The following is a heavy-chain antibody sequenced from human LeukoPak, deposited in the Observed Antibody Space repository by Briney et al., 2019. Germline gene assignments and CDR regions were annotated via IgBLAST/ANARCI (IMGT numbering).Heavy chain of an antibody. D-gene: IGHD3-3*01. CDR2: IHYSGST. CDR3: ARQLYRGTIFGRAYAFDM. V-gene: IGHV4-59*08. Sequence: SETLSLTCSVSGGSFSSSHWSWVRQPPGQGLEWIGYIHYSGSTTYNTSLKSRVTMSVDTSKNQFSLKLSSVSAADTGVYYCARQLYRGTIFGRAYAFDMWGQGTMVTVSS. J-gene: IGHJ3*02. CDR1: GGSFSSSH.